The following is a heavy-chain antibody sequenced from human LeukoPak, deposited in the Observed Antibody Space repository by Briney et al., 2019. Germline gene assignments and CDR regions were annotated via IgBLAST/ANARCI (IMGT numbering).Heavy chain of an antibody. D-gene: IGHD2-15*01. CDR2: INSDGSST. J-gene: IGHJ6*03. Sequence: QPGGTLRLSCAASGFTFSSYWTHWVRQAPGKGLVWVSRINSDGSSTPYAASVKGRFTISRDNSKNTLYLQMNSLRAEDTAIYYCAKNGDRGAYCSGGSCYPYYYYYIDVWGKGTTVTISS. V-gene: IGHV3-74*01. CDR3: AKNGDRGAYCSGGSCYPYYYYYIDV. CDR1: GFTFSSYW.